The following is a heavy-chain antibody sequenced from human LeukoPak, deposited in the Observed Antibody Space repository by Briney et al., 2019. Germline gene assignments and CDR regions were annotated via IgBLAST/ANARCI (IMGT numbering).Heavy chain of an antibody. V-gene: IGHV4-4*07. Sequence: PSETLSLTCTVSGGSISSYYWSWIRQPAGKGLEWIGRIYTSGSTNYNPSLKSRVTMSVDTSKNQFSLKLSSVTAADTAVYYCARGGIAAGSHYYYYMDVWGKGTTVTVSS. CDR2: IYTSGST. CDR3: ARGGIAAGSHYYYYMDV. J-gene: IGHJ6*03. D-gene: IGHD6-13*01. CDR1: GGSISSYY.